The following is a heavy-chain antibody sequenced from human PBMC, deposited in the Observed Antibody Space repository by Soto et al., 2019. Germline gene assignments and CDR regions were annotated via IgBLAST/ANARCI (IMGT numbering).Heavy chain of an antibody. V-gene: IGHV5-51*01. CDR3: ARPREAGKNYYGVDV. CDR2: IYPGDSDT. CDR1: GYSFTSYW. J-gene: IGHJ6*02. Sequence: GAEVKKPGESLKISCKGSGYSFTSYWIGWVRQMPGKGLEWMGIIYPGDSDTRYSPSFQGQVTISADKSISTAYLQWSSLKASDTAMYYCARPREAGKNYYGVDVWGQGTTVTVSS. D-gene: IGHD6-19*01.